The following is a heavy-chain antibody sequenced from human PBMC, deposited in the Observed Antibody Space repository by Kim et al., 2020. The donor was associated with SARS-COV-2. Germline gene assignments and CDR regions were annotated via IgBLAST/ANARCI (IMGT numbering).Heavy chain of an antibody. J-gene: IGHJ4*02. Sequence: SQTLSLTCAISGDIVSIESGGWNWIRQSPSRGLEWLGRTYYTSKWNNDYAPSVRSRIIINADTSTNQLSLQLNGLTPEDTAVYYCARGWVREHFDYWGQGILVPFSS. D-gene: IGHD5-12*01. CDR3: ARGWVREHFDY. V-gene: IGHV6-1*01. CDR1: GDIVSIESGG. CDR2: TYYTSKWNN.